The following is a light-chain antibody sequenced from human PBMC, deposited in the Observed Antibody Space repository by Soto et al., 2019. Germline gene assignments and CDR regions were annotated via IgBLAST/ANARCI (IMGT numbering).Light chain of an antibody. V-gene: IGLV2-11*01. J-gene: IGLJ2*01. Sequence: QSALTQPRSVSGSPGQSVTISCTGTSSDVGGYKYVSWYQRHPGKVPKLMMFDVSERPSGVPDRFSGSKSGNTASLSISGLQAEDEADYYCCAYAGSYTVLFGGGTK. CDR1: SSDVGGYKY. CDR3: CAYAGSYTVL. CDR2: DVS.